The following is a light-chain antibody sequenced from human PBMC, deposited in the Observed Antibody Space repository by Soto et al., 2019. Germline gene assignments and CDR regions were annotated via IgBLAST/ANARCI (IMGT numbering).Light chain of an antibody. J-gene: IGLJ1*01. CDR2: LNSDGSH. CDR1: SGHNSYA. Sequence: QLVLTQSPSASASLGASVKLTCTLSSGHNSYAIAWHQQQPEKGPRYLMKLNSDGSHSKGDGIPDRFSGSSSGAERYLTISSLQSEDEADYYCQTWGTGILVFGTGTKVTVL. V-gene: IGLV4-69*01. CDR3: QTWGTGILV.